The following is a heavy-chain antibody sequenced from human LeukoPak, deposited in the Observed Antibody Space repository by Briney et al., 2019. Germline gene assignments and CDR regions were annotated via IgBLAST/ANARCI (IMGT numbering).Heavy chain of an antibody. D-gene: IGHD1-26*01. CDR1: GGSFSGYY. CDR3: ARGACIVTDVPQKCKPVFGWGPGYQCYYGMDV. Sequence: SETRSLTCAVYGGSFSGYYWGWIRKPPGKGREWIGEINNSESTNYNPSLKSRVTISEDTSKGHLSLKLSSVTAADTAVYYCARGACIVTDVPQKCKPVFGWGPGYQCYYGMDVWGQGTTVTVSS. J-gene: IGHJ6*02. V-gene: IGHV4-34*01. CDR2: INNSEST.